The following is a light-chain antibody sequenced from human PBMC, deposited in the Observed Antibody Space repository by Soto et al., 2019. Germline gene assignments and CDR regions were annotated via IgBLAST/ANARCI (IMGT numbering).Light chain of an antibody. J-gene: IGKJ2*01. CDR3: QQYNNWPPYT. Sequence: EIVMTQSPATLSVSPGERATLSCRASQRVSSNLAWYQQKPGQAPRLLVYGASTRATGIPARFSGSGSGTEFSLTISSLQYEDFAAYYCQQYNNWPPYTFGQGTKLEIK. CDR2: GAS. V-gene: IGKV3D-15*01. CDR1: QRVSSN.